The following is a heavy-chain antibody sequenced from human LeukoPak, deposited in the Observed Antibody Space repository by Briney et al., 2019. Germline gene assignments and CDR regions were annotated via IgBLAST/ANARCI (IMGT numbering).Heavy chain of an antibody. Sequence: SETLSLTCAISGGSVSSSSAAWNWIRQPPSRGLEWLGNIYYRSKCYNDYAVSVKSRITINPDTSKNQFSMHLNSVTPEDPAVYYCAREAGDIRSKDIVLIGPYYFDYWGQGTLVTVSS. V-gene: IGHV6-1*01. CDR1: GGSVSSSSAA. CDR3: AREAGDIRSKDIVLIGPYYFDY. J-gene: IGHJ4*02. D-gene: IGHD2-8*01. CDR2: IYYRSKCYN.